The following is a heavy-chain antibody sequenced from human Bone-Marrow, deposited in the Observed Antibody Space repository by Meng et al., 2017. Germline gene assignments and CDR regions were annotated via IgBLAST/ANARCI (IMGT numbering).Heavy chain of an antibody. V-gene: IGHV4-34*01. Sequence: GSLRLSCAVYGGSFSGYYWSWIRQPPGKGLEWIGAINHSGSTNYNPSLKSPVTISVDTSKNQFSLKLSSVTAADTAMYYCARGVYLGYWGQGTLVTVSS. CDR3: ARGVYLGY. J-gene: IGHJ4*02. CDR1: GGSFSGYY. CDR2: INHSGST.